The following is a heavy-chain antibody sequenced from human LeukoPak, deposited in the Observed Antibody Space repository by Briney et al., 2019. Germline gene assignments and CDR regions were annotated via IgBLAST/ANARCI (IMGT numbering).Heavy chain of an antibody. CDR1: GFTFSSYE. V-gene: IGHV3-48*03. CDR2: ISSSGSTI. Sequence: PGGSLRLSCAASGFTFSSYEMNWVRQAPGKGLEWVSYISSSGSTIYYADSVKGRFTISRDNAKNSLYLQMNSLRAEDTAVYYCAELGITMIGGVWRKATKVTISS. J-gene: IGHJ6*04. CDR3: AELGITMIGGV. D-gene: IGHD3-10*02.